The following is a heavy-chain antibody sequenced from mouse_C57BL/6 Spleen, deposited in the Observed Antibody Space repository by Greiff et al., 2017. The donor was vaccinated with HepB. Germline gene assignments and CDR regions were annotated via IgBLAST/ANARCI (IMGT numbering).Heavy chain of an antibody. D-gene: IGHD1-1*01. CDR1: GFTFSSYA. J-gene: IGHJ1*03. V-gene: IGHV5-9-1*02. Sequence: EVKVVESGEGLVKPGGSLKLSCAASGFTFSSYAMSWVRQTPEKRLEWVAYISSGGDYIYYADTVKGRFTISRDNARNTLYLQMSSLKSEDTAMYYGTSSNYDGSREGYFDVWGTGTTVTVSS. CDR3: TSSNYDGSREGYFDV. CDR2: ISSGGDYI.